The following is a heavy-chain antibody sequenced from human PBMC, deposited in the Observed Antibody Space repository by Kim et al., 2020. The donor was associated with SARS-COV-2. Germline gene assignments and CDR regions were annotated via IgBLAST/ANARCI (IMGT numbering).Heavy chain of an antibody. CDR3: ARRGPTEWGHFDF. CDR2: ISGSGAAT. D-gene: IGHD1-26*01. CDR1: GFTFSSNA. J-gene: IGHJ4*01. V-gene: IGHV3-23*01. Sequence: GGSLRLSCAASGFTFSSNAMTWVRQAPGKGLEWVSTISGSGAATYYADSVRGRFTISRDNSKNTVYMQLNSLRAEDTAIYYCARRGPTEWGHFDFWGQGT.